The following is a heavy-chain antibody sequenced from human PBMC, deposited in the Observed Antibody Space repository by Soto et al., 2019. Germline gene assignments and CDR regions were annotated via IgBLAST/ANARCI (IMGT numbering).Heavy chain of an antibody. CDR3: APMDV. CDR2: ISGMDNST. V-gene: IGHV3-23*01. J-gene: IGHJ6*02. Sequence: AGSLRLSWALSGFISSSYARSWVRQAQGKGLEWVSAISGMDNSTYYADAVKGRFTIARDNSKNTLYLQMSSRRADDRAVYYCAPMDVWGQGTTVTVSS. CDR1: GFISSSYA.